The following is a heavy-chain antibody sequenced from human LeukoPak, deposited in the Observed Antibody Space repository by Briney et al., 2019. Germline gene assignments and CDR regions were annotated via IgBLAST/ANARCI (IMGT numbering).Heavy chain of an antibody. Sequence: PGGSLRLSCAASGFTFSSYAMSWVRQAPGKGLEWVSAISGSGGSTYYADSVKGRFTISRDNSKNTLYLQMNSLRAEDTAVYYCARDGVGATRGYAFDIWGQGTMVTVSS. V-gene: IGHV3-23*01. CDR3: ARDGVGATRGYAFDI. J-gene: IGHJ3*02. D-gene: IGHD1-26*01. CDR1: GFTFSSYA. CDR2: ISGSGGST.